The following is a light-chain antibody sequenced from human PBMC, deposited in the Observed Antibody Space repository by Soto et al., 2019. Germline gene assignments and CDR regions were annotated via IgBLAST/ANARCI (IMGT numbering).Light chain of an antibody. CDR1: QSVSRSN. CDR2: GTS. Sequence: PEERATVSCRASQSVSRSNLAWYQHKPGQAPRLLIYGTSNRATGIPDRFIGSGSGTDLTLTISSLEPEDFAVYYCEQYGSSPPSITFGQGTRLEIK. CDR3: EQYGSSPPSIT. J-gene: IGKJ5*01. V-gene: IGKV3-20*01.